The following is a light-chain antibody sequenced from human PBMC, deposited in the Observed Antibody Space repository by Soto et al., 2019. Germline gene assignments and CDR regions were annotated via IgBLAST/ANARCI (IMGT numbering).Light chain of an antibody. CDR3: QQYHSTPLT. V-gene: IGKV4-1*01. CDR2: WAS. CDR1: QSVLYSSNNNNY. Sequence: DIVMTQSPYSLAVSLGERATINCKSSQSVLYSSNNNNYLAWYQQKPGQPPKLLIYWASTRESGVPDRFSGSGSGTDFTLTINGLQAEDVAVYYCQQYHSTPLTFGGGTKVDIK. J-gene: IGKJ4*01.